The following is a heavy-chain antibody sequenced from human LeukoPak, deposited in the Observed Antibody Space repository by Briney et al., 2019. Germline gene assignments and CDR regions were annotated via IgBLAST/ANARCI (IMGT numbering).Heavy chain of an antibody. D-gene: IGHD2-2*01. J-gene: IGHJ4*02. CDR2: IAHDETNR. Sequence: GGSLRLSCAASGFTFGSYAMHWVRQPPGKGLEWVAVIAHDETNRFYADSVKGRFTISRDNSMNTLYLRMDSLRPEDTAVYFCARDLTPGAPDYFGYWGQGTLVTVSS. V-gene: IGHV3-30*04. CDR3: ARDLTPGAPDYFGY. CDR1: GFTFGSYA.